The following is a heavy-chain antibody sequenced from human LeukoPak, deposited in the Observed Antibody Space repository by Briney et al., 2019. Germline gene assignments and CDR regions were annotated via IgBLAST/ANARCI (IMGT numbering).Heavy chain of an antibody. CDR1: GYTFTSYY. D-gene: IGHD3-16*02. Sequence: ASVKVSCKASGYTFTSYYMHWVRQAPGQGLEWMGWINPNSGGTNYAQKFQGRVTMTRDTSTSTVYMELSSLRSEDTAVYYCARGEWGSYRYTLSTYYFDYWGQGTLVTVSS. CDR2: INPNSGGT. CDR3: ARGEWGSYRYTLSTYYFDY. J-gene: IGHJ4*02. V-gene: IGHV1-2*02.